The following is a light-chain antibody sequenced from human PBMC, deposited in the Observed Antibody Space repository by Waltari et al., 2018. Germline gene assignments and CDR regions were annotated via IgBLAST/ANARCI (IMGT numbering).Light chain of an antibody. CDR2: EAS. V-gene: IGKV1-5*03. CDR3: QQCNSYLLT. Sequence: DIQMTQSPSTLSASVGDRVTITCRASQSIGSSLAWYQQKPGKAPKVVIYEASSLESGVPSRFSGSGSGTEFTLTISNLQPDDFATYYCQQCNSYLLTFGGGTKVEIK. CDR1: QSIGSS. J-gene: IGKJ4*01.